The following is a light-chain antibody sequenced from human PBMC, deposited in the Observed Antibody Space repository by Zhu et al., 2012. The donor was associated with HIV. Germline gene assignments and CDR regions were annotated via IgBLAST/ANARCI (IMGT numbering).Light chain of an antibody. Sequence: IVLTQSPGTLSLSPGERATLSCRTSQSLSSIYLAWYQQKPGQAPRLLIYGTSSRTTGTPDRFSGSGSGTDFTLTINRLEPEDFAVYYCQQYGNSVTFGQGTRV. V-gene: IGKV3-20*01. CDR3: QQYGNSVT. CDR2: GTS. J-gene: IGKJ1*01. CDR1: QSLSSIY.